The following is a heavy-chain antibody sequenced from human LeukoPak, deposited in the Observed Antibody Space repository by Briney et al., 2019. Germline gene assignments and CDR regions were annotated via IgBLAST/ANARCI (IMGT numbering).Heavy chain of an antibody. D-gene: IGHD5-18*01. J-gene: IGHJ4*02. CDR2: ISSDGSYK. CDR3: ARQYISGQWYFDY. CDR1: GFTFSSYG. Sequence: GGSLRLSCAASGFTFSSYGMHWVRQAPGKGLEWVAVISSDGSYKYYADSVKGRFTISRDNSKNTLYLQMNSLIPEDTAVYYCARQYISGQWYFDYWGQGTLVTVSS. V-gene: IGHV3-30*19.